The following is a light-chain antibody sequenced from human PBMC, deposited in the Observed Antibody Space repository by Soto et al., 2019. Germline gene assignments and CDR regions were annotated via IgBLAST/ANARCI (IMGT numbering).Light chain of an antibody. CDR1: QSISSY. V-gene: IGKV1-39*01. CDR3: QQSYSTPWT. Sequence: IQMTQSPSSLSSSLGGIVTITCRASQSISSYLNWYQQKPGKAPKLLIYAASSLQSGVPSRFSGSGSGTDFTLTISSLQPEDFATYYCQQSYSTPWTFGQGTKVDIK. J-gene: IGKJ1*01. CDR2: AAS.